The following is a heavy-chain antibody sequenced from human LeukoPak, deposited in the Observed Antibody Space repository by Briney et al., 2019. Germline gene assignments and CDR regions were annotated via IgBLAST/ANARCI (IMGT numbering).Heavy chain of an antibody. V-gene: IGHV1-24*01. D-gene: IGHD3-22*01. Sequence: ASVKVSCKVSGYTLTELSMHWVRQAPGKGLEWMGGFDPEDGETIYAQKFQGRVTMTRDTSTSTVYMELSSLRSEDTAVYYCARVRKDDSSGYGKQYNWFDPWGQGTLVTVSS. CDR3: ARVRKDDSSGYGKQYNWFDP. CDR2: FDPEDGET. J-gene: IGHJ5*02. CDR1: GYTLTELS.